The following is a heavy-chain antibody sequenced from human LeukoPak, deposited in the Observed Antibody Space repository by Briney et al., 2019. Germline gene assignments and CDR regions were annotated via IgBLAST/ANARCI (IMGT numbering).Heavy chain of an antibody. CDR3: ARRYSGYDPFDY. D-gene: IGHD5-12*01. CDR2: IYCSGST. Sequence: SETLSLTCTVSGGSISSSSYYWGWIRQPPGQGLEWLGSIYCSGSTYYNPSLKSRVTIYVDTSKNQSSLTLSSVTAADTAVYYCARRYSGYDPFDYWGQGTLVTVSS. CDR1: GGSISSSSYY. J-gene: IGHJ4*02. V-gene: IGHV4-39*01.